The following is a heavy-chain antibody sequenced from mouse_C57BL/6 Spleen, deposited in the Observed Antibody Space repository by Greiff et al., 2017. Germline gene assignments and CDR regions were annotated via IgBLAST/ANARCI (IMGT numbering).Heavy chain of an antibody. Sequence: QVQLKESGAELARPGASVKLSCKASGYTFTSYGISWVKQRTGQGLEWIGEIYPRSGNTYYNEKFKGKATLTADKSSSTAYMELRSLTSEDSAVYFCAIYDYDDGADYWGQGTTLTVSS. J-gene: IGHJ2*01. D-gene: IGHD2-4*01. CDR3: AIYDYDDGADY. V-gene: IGHV1-81*01. CDR1: GYTFTSYG. CDR2: IYPRSGNT.